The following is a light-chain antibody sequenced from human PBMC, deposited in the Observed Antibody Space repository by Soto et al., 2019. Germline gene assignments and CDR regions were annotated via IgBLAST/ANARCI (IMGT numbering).Light chain of an antibody. CDR2: GAS. Sequence: SASSFSAYLGDRPTITSRASQDISSFLNWDQQKPGKVPNLLIYGASSLQSWVPSRFSGSRSGTEFTLTVSSLQPADFATYYCQRNHGKSRTFGRGTKVDI. CDR1: QDISSF. V-gene: IGKV1-39*01. J-gene: IGKJ4*01. CDR3: QRNHGKSRT.